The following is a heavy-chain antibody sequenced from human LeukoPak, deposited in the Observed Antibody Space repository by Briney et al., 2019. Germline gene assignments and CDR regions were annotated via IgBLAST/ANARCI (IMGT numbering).Heavy chain of an antibody. V-gene: IGHV3-66*01. CDR1: GFSVSNNY. CDR2: IYSGGNT. CDR3: ARTSTNFDY. J-gene: IGHJ4*02. Sequence: PGGSLRLSCAGSGFSVSNNYMSWVRQAPGKGLEWVSVIYSGGNTYYTDSVKGRFTISRDNSKNTVYLQMNSLRAEDTAVYYCARTSTNFDYWGQGTLVTVSS. D-gene: IGHD6-6*01.